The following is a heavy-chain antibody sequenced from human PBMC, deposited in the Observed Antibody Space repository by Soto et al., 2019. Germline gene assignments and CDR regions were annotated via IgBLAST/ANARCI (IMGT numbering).Heavy chain of an antibody. CDR3: AKRAYYDLAGMDV. CDR1: GFTFSSQA. V-gene: IGHV3-23*01. J-gene: IGHJ6*02. CDR2: ISGSGGTT. Sequence: VQMLESGGGLVQPGGSLRLSCAASGFTFSSQAMSWVRQAPGKGLEWVSGISGSGGTTYYADSVKGRFTISRDNSKNTLYLQMNSLRAADTAIYYCAKRAYYDLAGMDVWGQGTTVTVSS. D-gene: IGHD1-26*01.